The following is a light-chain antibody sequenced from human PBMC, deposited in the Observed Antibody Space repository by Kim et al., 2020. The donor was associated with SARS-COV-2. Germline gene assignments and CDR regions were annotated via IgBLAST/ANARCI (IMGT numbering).Light chain of an antibody. CDR1: QSVGSN. J-gene: IGKJ2*01. Sequence: EIVMTQSPATLSVSPGERATLSCRASQSVGSNLAWYQQEPGQAPRLLIYGASTRATGIPARFSGSGSGTEFTLTITSLQSEDFAVYYCQQYNDWPYTFGQGTKLEI. CDR2: GAS. CDR3: QQYNDWPYT. V-gene: IGKV3-15*01.